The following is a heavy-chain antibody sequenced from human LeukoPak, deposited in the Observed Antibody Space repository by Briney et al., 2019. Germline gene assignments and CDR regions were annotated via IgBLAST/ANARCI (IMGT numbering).Heavy chain of an antibody. CDR3: ARVGGGLSPALDY. J-gene: IGHJ4*02. V-gene: IGHV3-23*01. CDR1: GFTFSSYA. CDR2: ISGSDGTT. D-gene: IGHD3-16*01. Sequence: GGSQRLSCAASGFTFSSYAMSWVRQAPGKGLEWVSSISGSDGTTYYADSVKGRFTISRDNSKYTLSLQMNSLRAEDTAVYYCARVGGGLSPALDYWGQGTLVTVSS.